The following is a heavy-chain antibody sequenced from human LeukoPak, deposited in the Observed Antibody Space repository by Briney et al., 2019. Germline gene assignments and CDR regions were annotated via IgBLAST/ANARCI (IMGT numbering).Heavy chain of an antibody. CDR2: IYYSGST. V-gene: IGHV4-31*03. CDR3: ARVVAAAAFDI. J-gene: IGHJ3*02. Sequence: SQTLSLTCTVSGGSISSGGYYWSWIRQHPGKGLEWIGHIYYSGSTYYNPSLKSRVTISVDTSKNQFSLKLSSVTAADTAVYYCARVVAAAAFDIWGQGTMVTVSS. D-gene: IGHD6-13*01. CDR1: GGSISSGGYY.